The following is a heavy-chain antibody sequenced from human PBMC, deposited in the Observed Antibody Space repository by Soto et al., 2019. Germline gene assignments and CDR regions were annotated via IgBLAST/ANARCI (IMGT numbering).Heavy chain of an antibody. CDR1: GFLSSNYA. Sequence: GGSLRLSCAASGFLSSNYAMGWVRQAPGTGLEWVSGISDSGVNTYYADSVKGRFTISRDNSKNALYLEMKSLRAGDTAVYYCIKEARGHSYARLWGRGTPVTVSS. J-gene: IGHJ4*02. D-gene: IGHD3-16*01. V-gene: IGHV3-23*01. CDR2: ISDSGVNT. CDR3: IKEARGHSYARL.